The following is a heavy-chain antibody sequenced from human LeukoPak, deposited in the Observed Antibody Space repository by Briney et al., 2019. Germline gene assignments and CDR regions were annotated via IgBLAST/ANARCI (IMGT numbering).Heavy chain of an antibody. CDR2: ISSSGSTI. CDR3: ARDTVAARLFRLYYYYMDV. D-gene: IGHD6-6*01. J-gene: IGHJ6*03. CDR1: GFTFSDYY. V-gene: IGHV3-11*04. Sequence: GGSLRLSCAASGFTFSDYYMSWIRQAPGKGLEWVSYISSSGSTIYYADSVKGRFTISRDDAKNSLYLQMNSLRAEDTAVYYCARDTVAARLFRLYYYYMDVWGKGTTVTVSS.